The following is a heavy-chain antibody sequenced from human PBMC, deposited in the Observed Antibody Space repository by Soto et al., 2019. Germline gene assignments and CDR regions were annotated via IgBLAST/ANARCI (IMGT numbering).Heavy chain of an antibody. V-gene: IGHV3-23*01. CDR3: ATRHIAAVVGDRFDH. Sequence: GGSLRLSCAASGFTFSSNSMTWVRQAPGKGLEWVSTISGRGGSTYYADSVKGRFTISRDNSKDTLCLEMNTLRAEDTAIYYCATRHIAAVVGDRFDHWGQGTLVTVSS. CDR2: ISGRGGST. D-gene: IGHD6-13*01. J-gene: IGHJ4*02. CDR1: GFTFSSNS.